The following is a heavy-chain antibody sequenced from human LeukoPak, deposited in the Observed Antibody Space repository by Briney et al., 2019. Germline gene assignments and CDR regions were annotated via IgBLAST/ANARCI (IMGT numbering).Heavy chain of an antibody. CDR1: GFTFSSYE. CDR2: ISFSGSTI. V-gene: IGHV3-48*03. CDR3: ARGGYYDSSGYCYVGYFHH. D-gene: IGHD3-22*01. J-gene: IGHJ1*01. Sequence: PGGSLRLSCAASGFTFSSYEMNWVRQAPGKGLEWVSYISFSGSTIYYADSVKGRFTISRDNAKNSLYVQMNSLRAEDTAVYYCARGGYYDSSGYCYVGYFHHWGQGTLVTVSS.